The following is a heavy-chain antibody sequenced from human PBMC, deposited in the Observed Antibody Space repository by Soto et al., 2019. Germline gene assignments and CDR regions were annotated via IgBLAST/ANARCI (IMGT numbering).Heavy chain of an antibody. Sequence: QVQLVQSGAEVKKPGSSVKVSCKASGGTFSGYAISWVRQAPGQGLEWMGGIIPIFGTANYAQKFQGRVTITADKSTSTAYMELSSLRYEDTAVYYCARTTTGIAAASYYYYGMDVWGQGTTVTVSS. D-gene: IGHD6-13*01. CDR1: GGTFSGYA. CDR2: IIPIFGTA. CDR3: ARTTTGIAAASYYYYGMDV. J-gene: IGHJ6*02. V-gene: IGHV1-69*06.